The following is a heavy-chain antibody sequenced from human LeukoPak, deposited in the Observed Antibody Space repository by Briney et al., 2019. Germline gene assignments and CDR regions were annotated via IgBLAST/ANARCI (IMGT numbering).Heavy chain of an antibody. V-gene: IGHV1-8*01. CDR1: GYTFTSYD. J-gene: IGHJ4*02. CDR2: MNPNSGNT. Sequence: ASVKVSCKASGYTFTSYDINWVRQATGQGLEWMGWMNPNSGNTGYAQKFQGRVTMTRNTSISTAYMELSRLRSDDTAVYYCARGLVVITPIGYWGQGTLVTVSS. CDR3: ARGLVVITPIGY. D-gene: IGHD3-22*01.